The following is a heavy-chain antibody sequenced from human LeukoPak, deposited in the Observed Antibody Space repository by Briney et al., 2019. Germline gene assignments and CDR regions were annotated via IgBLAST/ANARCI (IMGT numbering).Heavy chain of an antibody. CDR2: IGTAGDT. V-gene: IGHV3-13*01. Sequence: GGSLRLSCAASGFTFSSYDMHWVRQPTGKGLEWVSTIGTAGDTYYPGSVKGRFTISRENAKNSLYLQMNSLRAGDTAVYYCARSRDGYNLRYFDLWGRGTLVTVSS. CDR1: GFTFSSYD. CDR3: ARSRDGYNLRYFDL. D-gene: IGHD5-24*01. J-gene: IGHJ2*01.